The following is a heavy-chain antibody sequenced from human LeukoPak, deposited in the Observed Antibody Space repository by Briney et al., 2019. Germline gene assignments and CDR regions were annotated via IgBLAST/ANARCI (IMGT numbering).Heavy chain of an antibody. CDR2: IIPIFGTA. Sequence: SVKVSCKASGGTFSSYAISWVRQAPGQGLEWMGGIIPIFGTANYAQKFQGRVTITTDESTSTAYMELSSLRSEDTAVYYCATAGTTHKGRVYFDYWGQGTLVTVSS. CDR1: GGTFSSYA. CDR3: ATAGTTHKGRVYFDY. J-gene: IGHJ4*02. D-gene: IGHD1-1*01. V-gene: IGHV1-69*05.